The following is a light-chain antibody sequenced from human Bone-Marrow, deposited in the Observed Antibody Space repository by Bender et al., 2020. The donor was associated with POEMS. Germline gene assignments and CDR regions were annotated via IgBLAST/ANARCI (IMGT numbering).Light chain of an antibody. CDR1: SSDVGGYNY. CDR2: DVS. CDR3: SSYASSTTVL. V-gene: IGLV2-14*03. J-gene: IGLJ2*01. Sequence: QSALTQPASVSGSPGQSITISCTGTSSDVGGYNYVSWYQQHPDKAPKLMIYDVSNRPSGVPNRFSGSKSGNTASLTISGLQAEDEADYYCSSYASSTTVLFGGGTKLTVL.